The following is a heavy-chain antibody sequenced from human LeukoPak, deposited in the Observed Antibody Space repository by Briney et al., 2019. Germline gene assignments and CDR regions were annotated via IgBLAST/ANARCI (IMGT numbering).Heavy chain of an antibody. CDR1: GFTFSSYA. D-gene: IGHD3-10*01. CDR2: ISGSGGST. CDR3: AKASNVLLWFGESGHAFDI. J-gene: IGHJ3*02. Sequence: PGGSLRLSCAASGFTFSSYAMSWVRQAPGKGLEWVSAISGSGGSTYYADSVKGRFTISRDNSKNTLYLQMNSLRAEDTAVYYCAKASNVLLWFGESGHAFDIWGQGTMVTVSS. V-gene: IGHV3-23*01.